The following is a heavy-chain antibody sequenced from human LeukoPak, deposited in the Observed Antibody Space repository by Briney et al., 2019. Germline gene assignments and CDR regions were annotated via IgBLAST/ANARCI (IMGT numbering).Heavy chain of an antibody. Sequence: GASVKVSCKASGGTFSSYAISWVRQAPGQGLEWMGGIIPIFGTANYAQKFQGRVTITTDESTSTAYMKLSSLRSEDTAVYYCARPRYYYGSGRTPGAFDIWGQGTMVTVSS. CDR1: GGTFSSYA. V-gene: IGHV1-69*05. CDR2: IIPIFGTA. D-gene: IGHD3-10*01. CDR3: ARPRYYYGSGRTPGAFDI. J-gene: IGHJ3*02.